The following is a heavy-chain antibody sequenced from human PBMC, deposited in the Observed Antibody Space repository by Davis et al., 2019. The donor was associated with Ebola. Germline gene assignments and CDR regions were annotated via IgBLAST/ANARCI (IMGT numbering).Heavy chain of an antibody. J-gene: IGHJ4*02. CDR1: GYTFTSYG. Sequence: ASVKVSCKASGYTFTSYGITWVRQAPGQGLEWMGWISAYNGNTNYAQKVQGRVTMTTETSTSTAYMELRSLRSDDTAVYYCARGYDSSGYYYEVGYWGQGTLVTVSS. V-gene: IGHV1-18*01. CDR2: ISAYNGNT. D-gene: IGHD3-22*01. CDR3: ARGYDSSGYYYEVGY.